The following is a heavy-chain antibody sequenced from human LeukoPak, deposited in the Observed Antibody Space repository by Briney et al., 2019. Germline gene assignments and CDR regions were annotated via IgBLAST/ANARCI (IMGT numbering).Heavy chain of an antibody. CDR1: GYTLTELS. CDR3: ARSSGELELDY. CDR2: IIPIFGTA. V-gene: IGHV1-69*13. Sequence: SVKVSCKVSGYTLTELSMHWVRQAPGQGLEWMGGIIPIFGTANYAQKFQGRVTITADESTSTAYMELSSLRSEDTAVYYCARSSGELELDYWGQGTLVTVSS. D-gene: IGHD1-7*01. J-gene: IGHJ4*02.